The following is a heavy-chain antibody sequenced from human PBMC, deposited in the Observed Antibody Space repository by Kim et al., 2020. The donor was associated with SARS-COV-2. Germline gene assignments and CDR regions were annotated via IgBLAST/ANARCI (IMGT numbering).Heavy chain of an antibody. D-gene: IGHD6-13*01. Sequence: GGSLRLSCAASGFTFSGYAMHWVRQAPGQGLEWLTFISWDGNKKNYADSVKGRFTVSRDNSKNTVYLQLNSLRGEDTAVYYCAKDGPYRSIWSGDSYYSMDVWGQGTTVTVSS. CDR2: ISWDGNKK. CDR1: GFTFSGYA. V-gene: IGHV3-30*18. J-gene: IGHJ6*02. CDR3: AKDGPYRSIWSGDSYYSMDV.